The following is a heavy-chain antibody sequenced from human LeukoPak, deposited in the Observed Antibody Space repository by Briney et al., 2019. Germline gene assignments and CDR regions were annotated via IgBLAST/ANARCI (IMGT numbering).Heavy chain of an antibody. V-gene: IGHV4-39*01. CDR2: IYYSGST. CDR3: ARGNITMIVVVISGGGDFDY. CDR1: GGSIRSSSYY. Sequence: KPSETLSLTCTVSGGSIRSSSYYWGWIRQPPGKGLEWIGSIYYSGSTYYNPSLKSRVTISVDTSKNQFSLKLSSVTAADTAVYYCARGNITMIVVVISGGGDFDYWGQGTLVTVSS. J-gene: IGHJ4*02. D-gene: IGHD3-22*01.